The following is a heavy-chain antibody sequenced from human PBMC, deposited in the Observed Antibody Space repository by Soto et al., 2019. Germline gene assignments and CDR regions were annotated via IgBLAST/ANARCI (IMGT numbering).Heavy chain of an antibody. CDR2: INHSGST. CDR1: GGSFSGYY. J-gene: IGHJ5*02. Sequence: SETLSLTCSVYGGSFSGYYWSWIRQPPGKGLEWIGEINHSGSTNYNPSLKSRVTISVDTSKNQFSLKLSSVTAADTAVYYCARDMILRFLEWSRNNWFDTWGQGFVGT. CDR3: ARDMILRFLEWSRNNWFDT. V-gene: IGHV4-34*01. D-gene: IGHD3-3*01.